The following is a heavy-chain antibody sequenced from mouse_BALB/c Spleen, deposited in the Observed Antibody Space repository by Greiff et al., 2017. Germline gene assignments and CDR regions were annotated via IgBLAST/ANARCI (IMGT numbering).Heavy chain of an antibody. D-gene: IGHD1-1*01. Sequence: VHVKQSGAELVKPGASVKLSCTASGFNIKDTYMHWVKQRPEQGLEWIGRIDPENGNTKYDPKFQGKATITADTSSNTAYLQLSSLTSEDTAVYYCAIYGSSYSWFAYWGQGTLVTVSA. CDR2: IDPENGNT. CDR3: AIYGSSYSWFAY. CDR1: GFNIKDTY. J-gene: IGHJ3*01. V-gene: IGHV14-3*02.